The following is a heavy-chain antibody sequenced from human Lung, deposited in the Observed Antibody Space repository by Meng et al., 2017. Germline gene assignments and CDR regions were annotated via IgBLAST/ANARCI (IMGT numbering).Heavy chain of an antibody. V-gene: IGHV3-23*01. D-gene: IGHD6-6*01. J-gene: IGHJ4*02. CDR1: GFTFSSYA. Sequence: EVQLLESWGGLVQPGGSPRLSCVASGFTFSSYAMTWVRQAPGKGLEWVSSISGSGGSTYYADSVRGRSTISRDNSKNTVYLQMNSLRAEDTAIYYCVRRIEYSSSSGYWGQGTLVTVSS. CDR3: VRRIEYSSSSGY. CDR2: ISGSGGST.